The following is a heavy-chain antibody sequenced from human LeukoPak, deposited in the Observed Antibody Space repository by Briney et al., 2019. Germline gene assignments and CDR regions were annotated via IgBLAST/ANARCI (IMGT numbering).Heavy chain of an antibody. V-gene: IGHV1-2*02. CDR3: ARDLPRYCSSTSCYTEAFDI. CDR2: INPSSGGT. J-gene: IGHJ3*02. Sequence: ASVTVSCKASGYTFTGYYMHWVRQAPGQGLEWMGWINPSSGGTNYAQKFQGRVTMTRDTSISTAYMELSRLRSDDTAVYYCARDLPRYCSSTSCYTEAFDIWGQGTMVTVSS. D-gene: IGHD2-2*02. CDR1: GYTFTGYY.